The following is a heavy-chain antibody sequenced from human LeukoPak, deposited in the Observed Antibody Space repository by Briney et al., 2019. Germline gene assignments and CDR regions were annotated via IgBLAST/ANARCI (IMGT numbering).Heavy chain of an antibody. Sequence: PGGSLRLSCAASGFTFSGSAMHWVRQASGKGLEWVGRIRSKANSYATAYAASVKGRFTISRDDSKNTAYLQMNSLRAEDTAVYYCVGSPNWLDPWGQGTLVTVSS. CDR1: GFTFSGSA. J-gene: IGHJ5*02. V-gene: IGHV3-73*01. CDR2: IRSKANSYAT. CDR3: VGSPNWLDP. D-gene: IGHD1-26*01.